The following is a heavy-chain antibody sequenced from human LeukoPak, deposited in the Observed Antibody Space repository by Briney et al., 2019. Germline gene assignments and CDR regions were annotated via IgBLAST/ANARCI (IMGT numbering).Heavy chain of an antibody. D-gene: IGHD6-13*01. Sequence: SETLSLTCTVSGGSISSGSYSWSWIRQPAGKGLEWIGRIYTSGSTNYNPSLKSRVTISVDTSKNQFSLKLSSVTAADTAVYYCARDQDSSSWTPFDYWGQGTLVTVSS. CDR3: ARDQDSSSWTPFDY. J-gene: IGHJ4*02. V-gene: IGHV4-61*02. CDR2: IYTSGST. CDR1: GGSISSGSYS.